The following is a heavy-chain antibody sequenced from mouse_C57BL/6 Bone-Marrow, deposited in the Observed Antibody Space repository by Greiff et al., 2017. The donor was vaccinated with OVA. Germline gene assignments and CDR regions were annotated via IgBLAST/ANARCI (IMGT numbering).Heavy chain of an antibody. J-gene: IGHJ1*03. CDR3: ARGRLNYYGSSRYWYFDV. CDR1: GFTFSDYY. V-gene: IGHV5-16*01. Sequence: EVQVVESEGGLVQPGSSMKLSCTASGFTFSDYYMAWVRQVPEKGLEWVANINYDGSSTYYLDSLKSRFIISRDNAKNILYLQMSSLKSEDTATYYCARGRLNYYGSSRYWYFDVWGTGTTVTVSS. D-gene: IGHD1-1*01. CDR2: INYDGSST.